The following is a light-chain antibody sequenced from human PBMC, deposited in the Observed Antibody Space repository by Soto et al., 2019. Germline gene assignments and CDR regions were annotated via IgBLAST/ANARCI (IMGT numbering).Light chain of an antibody. CDR3: QAWDSSTYV. Sequence: SYELTQPPSVSVSPVQTASMTCSGDKLGDKYACWYQQKPGQSTVLVIYQDSKRPSGIPERFSGSNSGNTATLTISGTQAMDEADYYCQAWDSSTYVCGTGTK. V-gene: IGLV3-1*01. CDR2: QDS. J-gene: IGLJ1*01. CDR1: KLGDKY.